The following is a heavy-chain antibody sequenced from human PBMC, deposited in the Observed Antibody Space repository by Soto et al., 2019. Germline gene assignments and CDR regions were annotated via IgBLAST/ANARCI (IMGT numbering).Heavy chain of an antibody. J-gene: IGHJ4*02. CDR1: GYTFSSYY. V-gene: IGHV1-46*03. CDR3: ARGFYYGSGSYGPFDY. Sequence: ASVKVSCKASGYTFSSYYMHWVRQAPGQGLEWMGIIIPSGGDTGYAQKFQGRVTMTRDTSTSTVYMELSSLRFEDTAVYYCARGFYYGSGSYGPFDYWGQGTLVTAPQ. D-gene: IGHD3-10*01. CDR2: IIPSGGDT.